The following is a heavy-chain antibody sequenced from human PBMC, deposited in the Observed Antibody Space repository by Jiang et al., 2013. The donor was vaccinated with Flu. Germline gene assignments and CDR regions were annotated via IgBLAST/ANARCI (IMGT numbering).Heavy chain of an antibody. V-gene: IGHV4-39*01. CDR3: ATKHPSRPNDYGMDV. CDR2: IYYSGST. J-gene: IGHJ6*02. Sequence: LLKPSETLSLTCTVSGGSISSSSYYWGWIRQPPGKGLEWIGSIYYSGSTYYNPSLKSRVTISVDTSKNQFSLKLSSVTAADTAVYYCATKHPSRPNDYGMDVWGQGTTVTVSS. CDR1: GGSISSSSYY.